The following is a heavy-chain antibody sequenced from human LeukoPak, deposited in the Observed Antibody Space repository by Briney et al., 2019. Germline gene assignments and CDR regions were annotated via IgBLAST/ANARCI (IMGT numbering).Heavy chain of an antibody. V-gene: IGHV4-39*07. Sequence: PSETLSLTCTVSGGSISSSSYYWGWIRQPPGKGLEWIGSIYYSGSTYYNPSLKSRVTISVDTSKNQFSLKLSSVTAADTAVYYCARRVLPQTADYWGQGTLVTVSS. CDR3: ARRVLPQTADY. J-gene: IGHJ4*02. CDR2: IYYSGST. D-gene: IGHD1-14*01. CDR1: GGSISSSSYY.